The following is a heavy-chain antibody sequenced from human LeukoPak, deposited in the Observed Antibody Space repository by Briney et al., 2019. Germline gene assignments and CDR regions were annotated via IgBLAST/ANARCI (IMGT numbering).Heavy chain of an antibody. CDR2: ISSSSSTI. V-gene: IGHV3-48*01. Sequence: GGSLRLSCAASGFTFSNYNIIWVREAPGKGLEWVSYISSSSSTIYYADSVEGRFTISRDNAKNSLYLQMNSLRAEDTAVYYCARVSLVGNPTRWGYFDYWGQGTLVTVSS. CDR1: GFTFSNYN. J-gene: IGHJ4*02. D-gene: IGHD4-23*01. CDR3: ARVSLVGNPTRWGYFDY.